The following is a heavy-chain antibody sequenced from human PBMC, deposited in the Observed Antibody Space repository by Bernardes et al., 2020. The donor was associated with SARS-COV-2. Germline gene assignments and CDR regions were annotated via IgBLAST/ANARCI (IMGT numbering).Heavy chain of an antibody. V-gene: IGHV3-23*01. CDR2: ISGSGGST. CDR3: AKLGAVAAEYFQH. CDR1: GFTFSSYA. Sequence: RRSLRLSCAASGFTFSSYAMSWVRQAPGKGLGWVSAISGSGGSTYYADSVKGRFTISRDNSTNTLYLQMNSLRAEDTAVYYCAKLGAVAAEYFQHWGQGTLVTVSS. D-gene: IGHD6-19*01. J-gene: IGHJ1*01.